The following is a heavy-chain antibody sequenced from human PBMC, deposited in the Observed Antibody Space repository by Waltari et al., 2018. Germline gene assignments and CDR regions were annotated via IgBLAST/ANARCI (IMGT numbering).Heavy chain of an antibody. J-gene: IGHJ4*01. CDR2: IYYSRNT. D-gene: IGHD3-10*01. CDR1: DGSMTGHY. Sequence: QVQLQESGPGLVKPSETLSLTCTVSDGSMTGHYWSWIRQPPGKGLGWIGYIYYSRNTNYNPSLKSRVTISVDTSKTQFSLKLNSVTAADTALYYCARTSRAIDYYFDYWGQGTLVTVSS. V-gene: IGHV4-59*11. CDR3: ARTSRAIDYYFDY.